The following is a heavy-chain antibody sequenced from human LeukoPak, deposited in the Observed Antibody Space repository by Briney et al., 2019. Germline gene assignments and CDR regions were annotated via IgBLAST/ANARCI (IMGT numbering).Heavy chain of an antibody. CDR2: IYSGDTT. Sequence: GGSLRLSCAVSGFTVSGNYTSWVRQAPGKGLEWVSLIYSGDTTLYADSVKGRFTISRDISKNTVYLQMNSLRAEDTAVYYCARRAGGYSHPYDYWGQGILVTVSS. CDR1: GFTVSGNY. CDR3: ARRAGGYSHPYDY. V-gene: IGHV3-53*01. D-gene: IGHD4-23*01. J-gene: IGHJ4*02.